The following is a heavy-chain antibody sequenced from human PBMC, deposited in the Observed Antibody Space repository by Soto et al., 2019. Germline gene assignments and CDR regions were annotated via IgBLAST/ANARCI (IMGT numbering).Heavy chain of an antibody. D-gene: IGHD3-22*01. CDR1: GGTFSSYA. CDR2: IIPIFGTA. Sequence: SVKVSCKASGGTFSSYAISWVRQAPGQGLEWMGGIIPIFGTANYAQKFQGRVTITADESTSTAYMELSSLRSEDTAVYYCARIGGHDRSGLDGFDIWGQGTMVTVSS. V-gene: IGHV1-69*13. J-gene: IGHJ3*02. CDR3: ARIGGHDRSGLDGFDI.